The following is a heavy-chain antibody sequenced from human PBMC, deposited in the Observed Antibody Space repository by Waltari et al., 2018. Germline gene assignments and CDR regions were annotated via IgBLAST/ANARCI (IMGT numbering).Heavy chain of an antibody. V-gene: IGHV4-59*02. J-gene: IGHJ5*02. D-gene: IGHD6-6*01. Sequence: QVQLQESGPGLGNPAETLSLTCRVSGVTVGRHFWSWLLPPPGKGLAWIGYIYYSGGTNYNPSLKSRVTISIDTPKNQFSLELTSVTAAAAAVYSCARGSWTSSSNWFDPWGQGTLVTVSS. CDR2: IYYSGGT. CDR1: GVTVGRHF. CDR3: ARGSWTSSSNWFDP.